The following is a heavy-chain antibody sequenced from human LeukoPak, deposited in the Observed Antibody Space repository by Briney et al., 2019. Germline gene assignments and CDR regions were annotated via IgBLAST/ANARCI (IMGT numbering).Heavy chain of an antibody. V-gene: IGHV3-30*18. CDR2: ISYDGSNK. Sequence: GGSLRLSCAASGFTFSSYGMHWVRQAPGKGLEGVAVISYDGSNKYYADSVKGRFTISRDNSKNTLYLQMNSLRAEDTAVYYCAKERYYYDSSGYGAFDIWGQGTMVTVSS. D-gene: IGHD3-22*01. CDR3: AKERYYYDSSGYGAFDI. J-gene: IGHJ3*02. CDR1: GFTFSSYG.